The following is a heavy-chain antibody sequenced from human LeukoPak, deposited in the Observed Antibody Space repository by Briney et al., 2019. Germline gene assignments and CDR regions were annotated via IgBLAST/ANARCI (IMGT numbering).Heavy chain of an antibody. D-gene: IGHD1-26*01. Sequence: GGSLRLSCAASGFIFSSYTVHWVRQAPGKGLEWVALISYDGSNEYSADSVKGRFTISRDNSKNTLYLQMNSLRAEDTAVYYCARGNYRWELREGDDYWGQGTLVTVSS. V-gene: IGHV3-30-3*01. J-gene: IGHJ4*02. CDR1: GFIFSSYT. CDR2: ISYDGSNE. CDR3: ARGNYRWELREGDDY.